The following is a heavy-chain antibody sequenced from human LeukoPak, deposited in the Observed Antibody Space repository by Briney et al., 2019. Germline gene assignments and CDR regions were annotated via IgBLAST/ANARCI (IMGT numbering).Heavy chain of an antibody. V-gene: IGHV4-59*01. CDR1: GGSFSGYY. CDR3: ARAPGGYGSGSRGAFDI. Sequence: SETLSLTCAVYGGSFSGYYWSWIRQPPGKGLEWIGYIYYSGGTNYNPSLKSRVTISVDTSKNQFSLKLSSVTAADTAVYYCARAPGGYGSGSRGAFDIWGQGTIVTVSS. CDR2: IYYSGGT. J-gene: IGHJ3*02. D-gene: IGHD3-10*01.